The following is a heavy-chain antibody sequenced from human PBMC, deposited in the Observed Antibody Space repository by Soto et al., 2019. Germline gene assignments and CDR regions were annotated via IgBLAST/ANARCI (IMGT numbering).Heavy chain of an antibody. Sequence: QVQLQQSGPGLVKPSQTLSLTCAISGDNVSVNTAGWNWIRQSPSRGLEWLGRTYYKSKWNYDYPVSVKSRITIKPDTSKNQFSLLLYSVSPEDTAVYYCARGRLTIWGTDYYYGLDVWGRGTTVTVS. CDR2: TYYKSKWNY. V-gene: IGHV6-1*01. CDR3: ARGRLTIWGTDYYYGLDV. J-gene: IGHJ6*02. CDR1: GDNVSVNTAG. D-gene: IGHD3-16*01.